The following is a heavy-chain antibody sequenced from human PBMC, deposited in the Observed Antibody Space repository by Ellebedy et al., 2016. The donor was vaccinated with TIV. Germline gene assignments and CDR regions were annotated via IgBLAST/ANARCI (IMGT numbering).Heavy chain of an antibody. V-gene: IGHV1-46*01. CDR3: TRNLDVDTAMTIGNWFDP. CDR2: INPSGGST. J-gene: IGHJ5*02. D-gene: IGHD5-18*01. CDR1: GYTFTSYY. Sequence: AASVKVSCKASGYTFTSYYMHWVRQAPGQGLEWMGIINPSGGSTSYAQKFQGRVTMTRDTYTSTVYMELSSLRSEDTAVYYCTRNLDVDTAMTIGNWFDPWGQGTLVTVSS.